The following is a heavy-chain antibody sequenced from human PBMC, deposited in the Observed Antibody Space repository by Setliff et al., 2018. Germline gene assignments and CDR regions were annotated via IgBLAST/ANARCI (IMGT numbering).Heavy chain of an antibody. CDR2: IKGKTDGLAT. D-gene: IGHD3-10*01. Sequence: GGSLRLSCAASGFTFSNAWMNWVRQAPGKGLEWVGRIKGKTDGLATDYAAPVKGRFTISRDDSTNKLYLQMNSLKTEDTAVYYCAKDLAHYYGSGSSPIDYWGQGTLVTVSS. CDR1: GFTFSNAW. J-gene: IGHJ4*02. CDR3: AKDLAHYYGSGSSPIDY. V-gene: IGHV3-15*07.